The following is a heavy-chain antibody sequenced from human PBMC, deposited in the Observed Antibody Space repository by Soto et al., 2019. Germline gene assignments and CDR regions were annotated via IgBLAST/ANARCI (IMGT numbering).Heavy chain of an antibody. J-gene: IGHJ6*02. CDR3: AREGGSGLLWFGELSYGMDV. CDR2: INPSGGST. CDR1: GYTFTSYY. V-gene: IGHV1-46*01. D-gene: IGHD3-10*01. Sequence: ASVKVSCKASGYTFTSYYMHWVRQAPGQGLEWMGIINPSGGSTSYAQKFQGRVTMTRDTSTSTVYMELSSLRSEDTAVYYCAREGGSGLLWFGELSYGMDVWGQGTTVTVPS.